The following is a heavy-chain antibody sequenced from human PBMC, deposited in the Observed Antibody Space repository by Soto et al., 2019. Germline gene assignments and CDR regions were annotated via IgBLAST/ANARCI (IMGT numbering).Heavy chain of an antibody. J-gene: IGHJ4*02. CDR2: ITDDGSTT. Sequence: EVQLVESGGGLVQPGGSLRLSCAASGFTFSTYWMHWVRQAPGKGPVWVSRITDDGSTTFYADSVKGRFTISRDNAKNTLYLQMNSLRAEDTAVYYCARDQVGVGPTIDYWGQGSLVTDSS. V-gene: IGHV3-74*01. CDR1: GFTFSTYW. D-gene: IGHD1-26*01. CDR3: ARDQVGVGPTIDY.